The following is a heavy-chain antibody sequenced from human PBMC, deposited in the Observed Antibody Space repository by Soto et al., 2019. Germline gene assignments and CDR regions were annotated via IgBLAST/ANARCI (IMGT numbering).Heavy chain of an antibody. V-gene: IGHV4-31*03. J-gene: IGHJ4*02. CDR1: GGSISSGSFY. Sequence: QVQLQESGPGLVKPSQTLTLTCTVSGGSISSGSFYWSWIRQHPGKGLEWIGHISDSGSSYYNPSLESRVTLSVDTSKNQFSLKLSAVTAADPAVYFCARTTFYDIFTAYYSLFDYWGQGTLVTVSS. D-gene: IGHD3-9*01. CDR2: ISDSGSS. CDR3: ARTTFYDIFTAYYSLFDY.